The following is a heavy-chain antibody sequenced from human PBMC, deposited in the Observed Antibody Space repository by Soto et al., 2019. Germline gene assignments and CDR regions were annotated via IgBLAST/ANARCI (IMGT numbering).Heavy chain of an antibody. J-gene: IGHJ4*02. CDR2: IYYSGSA. CDR3: AGTTTAPLDY. CDR1: GGSISSVSYY. D-gene: IGHD4-4*01. V-gene: IGHV4-39*01. Sequence: SETLSLTCSVSGGSISSVSYYWGWIRQPPGKGLEWIGSIYYSGSAYYSPSLKSRVTMSVDTSKNQLSLELRSVTAADTAVYYCAGTTTAPLDYWGQGTLVTVSS.